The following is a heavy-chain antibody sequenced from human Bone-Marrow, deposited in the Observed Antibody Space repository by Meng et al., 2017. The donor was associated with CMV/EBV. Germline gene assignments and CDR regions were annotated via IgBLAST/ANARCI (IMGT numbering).Heavy chain of an antibody. J-gene: IGHJ4*02. CDR1: GYTFTGYF. CDR2: INPNSGGT. Sequence: ASVKVSCKASGYTFTGYFMHWVRQAPGQGLEWMGWINPNSGGTNYEQKFQGRVTMTRDTSISTAYMELTSLTSGDTAVYYCGRDVTASASLDYWGQGTRVTVSS. V-gene: IGHV1-2*02. D-gene: IGHD6-13*01. CDR3: GRDVTASASLDY.